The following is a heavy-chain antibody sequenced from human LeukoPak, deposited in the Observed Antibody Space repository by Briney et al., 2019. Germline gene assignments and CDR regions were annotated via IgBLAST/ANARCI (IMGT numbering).Heavy chain of an antibody. V-gene: IGHV3-21*04. J-gene: IGHJ4*02. D-gene: IGHD6-6*01. Sequence: PGGSLRLSCAASGFTFSSYSMNWVRQAPGKGLEWVSSISSSSSYIYYADSVKGRFTISRDNAKNSLYLQMNSLRAEDTAVYYCATALGYSSSSNWGSYFDYWGQGTLVTVSS. CDR3: ATALGYSSSSNWGSYFDY. CDR2: ISSSSSYI. CDR1: GFTFSSYS.